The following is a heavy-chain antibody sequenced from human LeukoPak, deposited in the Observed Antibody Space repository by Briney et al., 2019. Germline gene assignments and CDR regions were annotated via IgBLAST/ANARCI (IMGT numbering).Heavy chain of an antibody. CDR3: ARGQFEGDFWSGYYGRTLGWFDP. D-gene: IGHD3-3*01. V-gene: IGHV1-2*02. Sequence: ASVKVSCKASGYTFTGYYMHWVRQAPGQGLEWMGWINPNSGGTNYAQKFQGRVTMTRDTSISTAYMELSRLRSDDTAVYYCARGQFEGDFWSGYYGRTLGWFDPWGQGTLVTVSS. J-gene: IGHJ5*02. CDR1: GYTFTGYY. CDR2: INPNSGGT.